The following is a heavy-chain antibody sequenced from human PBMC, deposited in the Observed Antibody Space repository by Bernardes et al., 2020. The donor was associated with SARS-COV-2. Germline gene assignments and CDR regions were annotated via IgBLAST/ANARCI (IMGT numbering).Heavy chain of an antibody. CDR3: ARRLISGGTLATMGDFDY. D-gene: IGHD2-15*01. CDR2: IYPGDSDT. J-gene: IGHJ4*02. CDR1: GYSFTSYW. Sequence: GESLKISCKGSGYSFTSYWIGWVRQMPGKGLEWMGIIYPGDSDTRYSPSFQGQVTISADKSISTAYLQWSSLKASDTAMYYCARRLISGGTLATMGDFDYWGQGTLVTVSS. V-gene: IGHV5-51*01.